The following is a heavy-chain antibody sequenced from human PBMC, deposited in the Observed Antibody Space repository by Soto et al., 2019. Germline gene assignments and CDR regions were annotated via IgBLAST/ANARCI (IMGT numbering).Heavy chain of an antibody. CDR2: IYHSGST. CDR1: GGSISSSNW. J-gene: IGHJ4*02. D-gene: IGHD3-10*01. Sequence: QVQLQESGPGLVKPSGTLSLTCAVSGGSISSSNWWSWVRQPPGKGLEWIGEIYHSGSTNYNPSLKGRVTLSVDKSRNHFSLKLRSVTAADTAVYYGAGRWGEGRVDYWGQGTLVTVSS. CDR3: AGRWGEGRVDY. V-gene: IGHV4-4*02.